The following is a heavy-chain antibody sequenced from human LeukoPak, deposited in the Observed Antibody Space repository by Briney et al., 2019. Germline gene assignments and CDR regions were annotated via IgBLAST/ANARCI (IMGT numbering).Heavy chain of an antibody. D-gene: IGHD1-14*01. Sequence: PSETLSLTCTVSGGSISSYYWSWIRQPPGKGLEWIGYIYYSGSTNYNPSLKSRVTISVDTSKNQFSLKLSPVTAADTAVYYCARPKDGIDAFDIWGQRTMVTVSS. CDR3: ARPKDGIDAFDI. V-gene: IGHV4-59*01. CDR2: IYYSGST. CDR1: GGSISSYY. J-gene: IGHJ3*02.